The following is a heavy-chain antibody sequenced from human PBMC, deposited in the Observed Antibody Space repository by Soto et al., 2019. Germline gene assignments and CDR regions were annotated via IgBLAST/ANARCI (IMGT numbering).Heavy chain of an antibody. CDR2: IKSKAGGGAI. Sequence: EVQLVESGGGLVKPGGSLRLSCAASGFTFSDAWMNWVRQAPGKGLEWVGRIKSKAGGGAIDYAAPVKGRLTISRDDSKDTLYLKINSLTTEDSAVYYFTTDGNFGGVVVAFHFWGQGTMITVSS. CDR1: GFTFSDAW. D-gene: IGHD3-10*01. J-gene: IGHJ3*01. V-gene: IGHV3-15*07. CDR3: TTDGNFGGVVVAFHF.